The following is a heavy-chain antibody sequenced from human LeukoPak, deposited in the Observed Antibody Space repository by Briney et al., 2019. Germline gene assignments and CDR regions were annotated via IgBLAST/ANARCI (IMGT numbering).Heavy chain of an antibody. D-gene: IGHD6-13*01. V-gene: IGHV3-53*01. CDR1: GFTVSSNY. Sequence: GGSLRLSCAASGFTVSSNYMSWVRQAPGKGLEWVSVIYSGGSTYYADSVKGRFTISRDNSKNTLYLQMNSLRAEDTAVYYCARSFSYSSSWPFDYWGQGTLVTVSS. CDR3: ARSFSYSSSWPFDY. CDR2: IYSGGST. J-gene: IGHJ4*02.